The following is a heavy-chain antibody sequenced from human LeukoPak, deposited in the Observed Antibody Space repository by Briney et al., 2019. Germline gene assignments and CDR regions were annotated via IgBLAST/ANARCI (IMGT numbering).Heavy chain of an antibody. J-gene: IGHJ6*02. D-gene: IGHD3-10*01. CDR3: ARLGLLWFGELAPPYYYYYGMDV. CDR2: IYYSRST. V-gene: IGHV4-39*01. Sequence: SETLCLTCTVSGGSISSSSYYWGWIRQPPGKGLEWIGSIYYSRSTYYNPSLKSRVTISVDTSKNQFSLKLSSVTAADTAVYYCARLGLLWFGELAPPYYYYYGMDVWGQGTTVTVSS. CDR1: GGSISSSSYY.